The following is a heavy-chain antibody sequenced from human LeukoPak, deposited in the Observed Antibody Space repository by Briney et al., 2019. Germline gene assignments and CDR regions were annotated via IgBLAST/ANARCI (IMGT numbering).Heavy chain of an antibody. J-gene: IGHJ6*03. CDR1: GYTFTSYD. Sequence: ASVKVSCKASGYTFTSYDINWVRQATGQGLEWMGWMNPNSGNTGYAQKFQGRVTITRDTSISTAYMELSSLRSEDTAVYYCARVTYSSSWYANYYYYYYMDVWGKGTTVTVSS. CDR3: ARVTYSSSWYANYYYYYYMDV. V-gene: IGHV1-8*03. CDR2: MNPNSGNT. D-gene: IGHD6-13*01.